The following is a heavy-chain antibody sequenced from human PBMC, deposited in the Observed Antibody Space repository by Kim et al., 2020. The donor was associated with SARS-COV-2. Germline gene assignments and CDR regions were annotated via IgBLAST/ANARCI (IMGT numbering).Heavy chain of an antibody. CDR1: GGSFSGYY. Sequence: SETLSLTCAVYGGSFSGYYWSWIRQPPGKGLEWIGEINHSGSTNYNPSLKSRVTISVDTSKNQFSLKLSSVTAADTAVYYCARGGMGDIVVVPAAIFVYWGQGTLVTVSS. J-gene: IGHJ4*02. V-gene: IGHV4-34*01. CDR2: INHSGST. D-gene: IGHD2-2*02. CDR3: ARGGMGDIVVVPAAIFVY.